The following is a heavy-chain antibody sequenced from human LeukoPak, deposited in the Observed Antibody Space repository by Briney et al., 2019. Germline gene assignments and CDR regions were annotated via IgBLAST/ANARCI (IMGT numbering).Heavy chain of an antibody. Sequence: GESLKISCQGSGYSFTSYWISWVRQMPGKGLEWMGRIDPSDSYTNYSPSFQGHVTISADKSISTAYLQWSSLKASDTAMYYCARVVSNWFDPWGQGTLVTVSS. CDR3: ARVVSNWFDP. J-gene: IGHJ5*02. CDR2: IDPSDSYT. CDR1: GYSFTSYW. D-gene: IGHD2-15*01. V-gene: IGHV5-10-1*01.